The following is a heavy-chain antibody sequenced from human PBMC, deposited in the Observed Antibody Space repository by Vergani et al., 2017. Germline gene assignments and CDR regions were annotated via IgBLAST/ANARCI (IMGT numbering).Heavy chain of an antibody. J-gene: IGHJ3*02. Sequence: QVQLVESGGGVVQPGRSLRLSCAASGFTFSSYGMHWVRQAPGKGLEWVAVISYDGSNKYYADSVKGRFTISRDNSKNTLYLQMNSLRAEDTAVYYCAKVYTMGIAVAGDAFDIWGQGTMVTVSS. V-gene: IGHV3-30*18. CDR2: ISYDGSNK. CDR1: GFTFSSYG. CDR3: AKVYTMGIAVAGDAFDI. D-gene: IGHD6-19*01.